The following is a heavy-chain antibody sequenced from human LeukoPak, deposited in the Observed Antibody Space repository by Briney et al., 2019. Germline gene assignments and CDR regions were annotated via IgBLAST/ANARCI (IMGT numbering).Heavy chain of an antibody. J-gene: IGHJ6*03. D-gene: IGHD2-2*01. CDR3: ARGYCSSTSCYEPYYYYYYMDV. V-gene: IGHV1-46*01. CDR1: GYTFTSYY. CDR2: INPSGGST. Sequence: ASVKVSCKASGYTFTSYYMHWVRQAPGQGLEWMGIINPSGGSTRYAQKFQGRVTMTRDMSTSTVYMELSSLRSEDTAVYYCARGYCSSTSCYEPYYYYYYMDVWGKGTTVTVSS.